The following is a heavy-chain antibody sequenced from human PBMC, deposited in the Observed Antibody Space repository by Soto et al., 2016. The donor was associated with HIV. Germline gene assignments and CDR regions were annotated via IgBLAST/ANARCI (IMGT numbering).Heavy chain of an antibody. J-gene: IGHJ4*02. CDR1: GFTFSSYW. CDR2: INSDGSST. Sequence: EVQLVESGGGLVQPGGSLRLSCAASGFTFSSYWMHWVRQAPGKGLVWVSRINSDGSSTSYADSVKGRFTISRDNAKNTLNLQMNSLRAEDTAVYYCGRGRGLRGHRSAPLDYWGQGTLVTVSS. D-gene: IGHD5-12*01. V-gene: IGHV3-74*01. CDR3: GRGRGLRGHRSAPLDY.